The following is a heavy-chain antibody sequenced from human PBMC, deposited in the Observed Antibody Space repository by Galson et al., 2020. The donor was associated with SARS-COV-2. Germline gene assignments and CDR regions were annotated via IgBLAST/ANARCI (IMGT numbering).Heavy chain of an antibody. V-gene: IGHV3-74*01. CDR1: GFTFSSYW. CDR2: IYSEGSST. Sequence: GGSLRLSCAASGFTFSSYWMHWARQAPGKGLVWDSRIYSEGSSTSYAASVKGRFTISGDNAKNTLYLQMNSRRAEDTAVYYCARGDMGNDYFDYWGQGTLVTVSS. D-gene: IGHD7-27*01. CDR3: ARGDMGNDYFDY. J-gene: IGHJ4*02.